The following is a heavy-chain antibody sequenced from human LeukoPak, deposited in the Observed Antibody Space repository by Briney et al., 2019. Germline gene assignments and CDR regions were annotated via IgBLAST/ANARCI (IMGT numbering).Heavy chain of an antibody. J-gene: IGHJ4*02. Sequence: PSETLSLTCAVYGGSFSGYYWSWIRQPPGKGLEWIGEINHSGSTNYNPSLKSRVTISVDTSKNQFSLKLSSVTAADTAVYYCARDEYYYDSSGSFDYWRQGTLVTVSS. CDR3: ARDEYYYDSSGSFDY. D-gene: IGHD3-22*01. CDR2: INHSGST. CDR1: GGSFSGYY. V-gene: IGHV4-34*01.